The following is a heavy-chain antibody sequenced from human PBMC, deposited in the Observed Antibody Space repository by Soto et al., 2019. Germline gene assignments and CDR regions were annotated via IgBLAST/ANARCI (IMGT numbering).Heavy chain of an antibody. V-gene: IGHV3-15*07. D-gene: IGHD6-25*01. Sequence: EVQLVESGGGLVKPGGSLRLSCVGSGFSFSDAWMSWVRQAPGKGLEWVGRIKRQTEGGTTDCPASVKGRFIISRDNSENTLYLQMNSLKTEDTAMYYCTTHPAAGSRAIDYWGQGTRVTVSS. J-gene: IGHJ4*02. CDR1: GFSFSDAW. CDR3: TTHPAAGSRAIDY. CDR2: IKRQTEGGTT.